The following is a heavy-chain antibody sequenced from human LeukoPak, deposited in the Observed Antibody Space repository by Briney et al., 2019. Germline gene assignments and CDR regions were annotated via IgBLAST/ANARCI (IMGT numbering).Heavy chain of an antibody. D-gene: IGHD3-22*01. V-gene: IGHV3-23*01. CDR2: ISGSGGST. CDR1: GFTFSSYA. CDR3: AKVPWRNYYDSSGYYDY. J-gene: IGHJ4*02. Sequence: PGGSLRLSCAASGFTFSSYAMSWVRQAPGKGLEWVSAISGSGGSTYYADSVKGRFTISRDNSKNTLYLQMNSLRAEDTAVYYCAKVPWRNYYDSSGYYDYWGQGTLVTVSS.